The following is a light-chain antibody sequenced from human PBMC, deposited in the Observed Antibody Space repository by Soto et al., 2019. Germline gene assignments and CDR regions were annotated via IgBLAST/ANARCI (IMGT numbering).Light chain of an antibody. J-gene: IGKJ3*01. CDR2: GAS. CDR1: QSVSSSY. CDR3: QQYGSSIFT. Sequence: EIVLTQSPGTLSLSPGERATLSCRASQSVSSSYLAWYQQKPGQAPRLLIYGASSRATGIPDRFSGSGSGTDFTLTISRLEPEDFAVYYCQQYGSSIFTVGPGTKVDSK. V-gene: IGKV3-20*01.